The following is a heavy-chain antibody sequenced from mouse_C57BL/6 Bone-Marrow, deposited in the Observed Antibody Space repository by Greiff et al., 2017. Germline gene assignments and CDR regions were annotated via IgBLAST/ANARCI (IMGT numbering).Heavy chain of an antibody. Sequence: QVQLQQSGPGLVQPSQRLSITCTVSGFSLTSYGVHWVRQSPGKGLEWLGVIWRGGSTDYNAAFISRLSICKDDSKSQVFFKMNSLQADDTAIYYCARLVYDYDLGVGFDYWGQGTTLTVSS. V-gene: IGHV2-2*01. J-gene: IGHJ2*01. CDR2: IWRGGST. D-gene: IGHD2-4*01. CDR3: ARLVYDYDLGVGFDY. CDR1: GFSLTSYG.